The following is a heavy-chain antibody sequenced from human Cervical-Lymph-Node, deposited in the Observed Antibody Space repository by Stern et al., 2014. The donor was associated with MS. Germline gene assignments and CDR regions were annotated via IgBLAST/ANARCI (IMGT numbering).Heavy chain of an antibody. Sequence: QVQLVESGGGVVQPGRSLRLSCTASGFTFSDYGMHWVRQAPGKGLEWLAVIWYDGSNRNYADSVKGRFTLSRDNSKNTLYLQLNSLRAEDTAVYYSARGKNTVTTLDYWGQGTLVTVSS. J-gene: IGHJ4*02. V-gene: IGHV3-33*01. CDR3: ARGKNTVTTLDY. D-gene: IGHD4-17*01. CDR1: GFTFSDYG. CDR2: IWYDGSNR.